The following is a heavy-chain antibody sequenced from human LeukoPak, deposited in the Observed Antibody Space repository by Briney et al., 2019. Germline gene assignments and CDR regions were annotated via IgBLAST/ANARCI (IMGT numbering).Heavy chain of an antibody. CDR3: AKTPYSSFGGFFDY. CDR1: GFTFSNYG. J-gene: IGHJ4*02. D-gene: IGHD4-11*01. V-gene: IGHV3-30*18. CDR2: ISYDGKNK. Sequence: GGSLRLSCAASGFTFSNYGIHWVRQAPGKGLEWVAVISYDGKNKHYTDSVKGRFTLSRDNSKNTLYLQMTSLRGDDTAVYYCAKTPYSSFGGFFDYWGQGTLVTVSS.